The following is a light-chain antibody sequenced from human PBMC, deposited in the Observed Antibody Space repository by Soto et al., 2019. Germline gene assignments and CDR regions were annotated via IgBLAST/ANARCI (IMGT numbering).Light chain of an antibody. CDR2: AAF. Sequence: IQLTQSPSFLSASVGDRVTITCRASPGISSYLAWYQQRPGKAPKLLIYAAFTLQSGVPSRFSGSGSGTEFTLTISSLQPEDFATYYCQQLNSYPCTFGPGTKVDIK. CDR3: QQLNSYPCT. J-gene: IGKJ3*01. CDR1: PGISSY. V-gene: IGKV1-9*01.